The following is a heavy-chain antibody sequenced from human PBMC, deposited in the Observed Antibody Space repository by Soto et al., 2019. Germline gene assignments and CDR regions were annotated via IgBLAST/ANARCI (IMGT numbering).Heavy chain of an antibody. Sequence: EVQLLESGGGLVQPGGSLRLSCAASGFTFSSYAMSWVRQAPGKGLEWVSGISGSGDSTYYADSVKGRFTISRDNSKNXXYLQMNSLRAEDTAVYYWAKGVPGIAVAGTGYFQHWGQGTLVTVSS. V-gene: IGHV3-23*01. J-gene: IGHJ1*01. CDR1: GFTFSSYA. CDR2: ISGSGDST. CDR3: AKGVPGIAVAGTGYFQH. D-gene: IGHD6-19*01.